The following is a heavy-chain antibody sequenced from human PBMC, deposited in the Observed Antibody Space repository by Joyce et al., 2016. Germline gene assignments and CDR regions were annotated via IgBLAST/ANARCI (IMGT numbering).Heavy chain of an antibody. CDR2: VSPYSGHT. D-gene: IGHD6-19*01. J-gene: IGHJ4*02. V-gene: IGHV1-18*04. Sequence: QVQLVQSETEVKKPGASVKVSCKTSGYTFSSYAVTWVRQAPGDRLEWMGWVSPYSGHTNYALKLQGRVTMTTDTSTNTAYMELRNLKSDDTAVYYCARDVPDSGGWYSFRPDYWGQGTLVTVSS. CDR3: ARDVPDSGGWYSFRPDY. CDR1: GYTFSSYA.